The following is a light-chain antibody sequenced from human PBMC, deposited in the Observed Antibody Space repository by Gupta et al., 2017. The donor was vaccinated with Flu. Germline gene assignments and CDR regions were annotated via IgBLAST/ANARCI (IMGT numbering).Light chain of an antibody. CDR2: KDI. CDR1: ALPKQY. J-gene: IGLJ1*01. V-gene: IGLV3-25*02. Sequence: SYELTQPPSVSVSPGQTARITCSGDALPKQYAHWYQQKPGQAPVVVIYKDIERPSGIPERFSGSSSGTTLTMTISGVEADDEAYYDCQSEDSSGSYVFGTGTKVTVL. CDR3: QSEDSSGSYV.